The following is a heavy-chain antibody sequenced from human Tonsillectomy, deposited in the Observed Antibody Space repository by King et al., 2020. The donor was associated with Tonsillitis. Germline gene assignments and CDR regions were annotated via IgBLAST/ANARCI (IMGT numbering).Heavy chain of an antibody. D-gene: IGHD7-27*01. Sequence: QLVQSGAEVKKPGASVKVSCKASGYTFTGYYMHWVRQAPGQGLEWMGWINPNSGGTNFAQKFQGRVIMTRDTSISTAYMELSRLTSDDTAIHYCARDLGPNWFDPWGQGTPVIVSS. J-gene: IGHJ5*02. CDR3: ARDLGPNWFDP. V-gene: IGHV1-2*02. CDR2: INPNSGGT. CDR1: GYTFTGYY.